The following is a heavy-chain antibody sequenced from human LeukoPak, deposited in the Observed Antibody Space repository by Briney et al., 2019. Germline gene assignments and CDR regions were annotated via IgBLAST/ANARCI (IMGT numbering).Heavy chain of an antibody. D-gene: IGHD2-21*02. CDR1: GYTFTNSG. Sequence: ASVRVSCKTSGYTFTNSGLNWVRQAPGQGFKWLGWISAYNGITNYAQKLQGRVTMTTDTSTSTAYMELRSLRSDDTAVYYCARGNCGGDCYAFDIWGQGTMVTVSS. CDR2: ISAYNGIT. J-gene: IGHJ3*02. V-gene: IGHV1-18*01. CDR3: ARGNCGGDCYAFDI.